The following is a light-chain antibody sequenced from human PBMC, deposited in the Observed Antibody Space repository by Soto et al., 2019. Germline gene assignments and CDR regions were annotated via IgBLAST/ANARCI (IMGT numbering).Light chain of an antibody. CDR3: QQYNNWPFT. J-gene: IGKJ3*01. CDR1: QSVSSN. CDR2: GAF. V-gene: IGKV3-15*01. Sequence: EIVLTQSPATLSLSPGERATLSCRASQSVSSNLAWYQQKPGQAPRLLIFGAFTRATGIPARFSGSGSGTESTLTISSLQSEDFAVYYCQQYNNWPFTFGPGTKVDIK.